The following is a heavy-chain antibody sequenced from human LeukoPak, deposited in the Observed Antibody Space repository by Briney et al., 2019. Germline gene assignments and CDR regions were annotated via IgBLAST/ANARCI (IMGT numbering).Heavy chain of an antibody. D-gene: IGHD2-2*01. CDR2: ISVSGGST. CDR3: ARVGYCSSTSCLDAFDI. J-gene: IGHJ3*02. CDR1: GCTFSHYA. Sequence: GSLRLSCAASGCTFSHYAMSWVRQAPGKGLEWVSGISVSGGSTYYADSVRGRFTISRDNSKDTLYLQMNSLRAEDTAVDYCARVGYCSSTSCLDAFDIWGQGTMVTVSS. V-gene: IGHV3-23*01.